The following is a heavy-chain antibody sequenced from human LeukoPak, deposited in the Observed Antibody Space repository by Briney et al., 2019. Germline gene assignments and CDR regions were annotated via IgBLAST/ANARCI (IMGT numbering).Heavy chain of an antibody. CDR2: IYYSGST. CDR3: ASHDWQQQPPGW. V-gene: IGHV4-59*08. CDR1: GGSISSYY. D-gene: IGHD6-13*01. J-gene: IGHJ4*02. Sequence: SETLSLTRTVSGGSISSYYWSWIRQPPGRGLEWIGYIYYSGSTDYNPSLKSRVTISVDTSKNQFSLKLSSVTAADTAVYYCASHDWQQQPPGWWGQGTLVTVSS.